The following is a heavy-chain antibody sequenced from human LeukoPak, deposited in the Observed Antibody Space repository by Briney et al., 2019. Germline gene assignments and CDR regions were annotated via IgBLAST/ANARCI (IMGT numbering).Heavy chain of an antibody. J-gene: IGHJ6*03. CDR2: INHSGST. CDR3: ARRPYCSSTSCYRVYYMDV. D-gene: IGHD2-2*01. CDR1: GGSFSGYY. Sequence: KSSETLSLTCAVYGGSFSGYYWSWIRQPPGKGLEWIGEINHSGSTNYNPSLKSRVTISVDTSKNQFSLKLSSVTAADTAVYYCARRPYCSSTSCYRVYYMDVWGKGTTVTISS. V-gene: IGHV4-34*01.